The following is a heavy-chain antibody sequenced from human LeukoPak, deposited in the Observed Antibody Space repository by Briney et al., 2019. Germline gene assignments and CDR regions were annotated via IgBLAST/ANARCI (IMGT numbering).Heavy chain of an antibody. J-gene: IGHJ4*02. V-gene: IGHV3-48*03. CDR3: ARKGAFVDY. CDR2: ISSSGSTT. CDR1: GFTFSNYE. Sequence: GGSLRLSCAASGFTFSNYEMNWVRQAPGKGLEWVSYISSSGSTTYYADSVKGRLTISRDNAKNSLYLQMNSLRAEDTAVYYCARKGAFVDYWGQGTLVTVSS. D-gene: IGHD4/OR15-4a*01.